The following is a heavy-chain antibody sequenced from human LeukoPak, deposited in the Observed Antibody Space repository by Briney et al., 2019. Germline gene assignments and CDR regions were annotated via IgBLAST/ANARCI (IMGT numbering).Heavy chain of an antibody. V-gene: IGHV3-74*01. J-gene: IGHJ4*02. CDR2: INTDGSST. Sequence: GGSLRLSCAASGFTFSSYWMLWVRQAPGKGLVWVSRINTDGSSTSYADSVKGQFTISRDNAKNTLYLQMNSLRAEDTAVYYCARSEAAAGDIDYWGQGTLVTVSS. CDR3: ARSEAAAGDIDY. D-gene: IGHD6-13*01. CDR1: GFTFSSYW.